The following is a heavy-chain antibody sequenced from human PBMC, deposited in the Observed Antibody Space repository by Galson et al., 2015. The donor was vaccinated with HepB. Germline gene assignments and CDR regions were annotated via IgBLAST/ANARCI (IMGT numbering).Heavy chain of an antibody. J-gene: IGHJ3*02. CDR2: ISYDGSNK. Sequence: SLRLSCAASGFTFSSYAMHWVRQAPGKGLEWVAVISYDGSNKYYADSVKGRFTISRDNSKNTLYLQMNSLRAEDTAVYYCASGIVVVVAAKEGLGAFDIWGQGTMVTVSS. CDR1: GFTFSSYA. D-gene: IGHD2-15*01. CDR3: ASGIVVVVAAKEGLGAFDI. V-gene: IGHV3-30*04.